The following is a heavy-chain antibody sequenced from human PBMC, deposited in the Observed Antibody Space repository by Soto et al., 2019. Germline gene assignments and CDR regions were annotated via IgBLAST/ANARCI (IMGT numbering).Heavy chain of an antibody. J-gene: IGHJ4*02. CDR3: ARDLVSRGPYPGIAVAVPIYYFDY. Sequence: QVQLVQSGAEVKKPGSSVKVSCKASGGTFSSYTISWVRQAPGQGLEWMGRIIPILGIANYAQKFQGRVTITADKSTSTAYMELSSLRSEDTAMYYCARDLVSRGPYPGIAVAVPIYYFDYWGQGTLVTVSS. CDR1: GGTFSSYT. CDR2: IIPILGIA. D-gene: IGHD6-19*01. V-gene: IGHV1-69*08.